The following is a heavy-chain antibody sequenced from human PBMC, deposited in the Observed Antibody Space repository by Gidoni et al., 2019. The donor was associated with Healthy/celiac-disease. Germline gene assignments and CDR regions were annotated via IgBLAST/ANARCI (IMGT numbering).Heavy chain of an antibody. J-gene: IGHJ3*02. D-gene: IGHD7-27*01. V-gene: IGHV3-30*18. CDR2: ISYDGSNK. CDR3: AKDLLTGDSLGAFDI. CDR1: GFTFSSYG. Sequence: QVQLVESGGGVVQPGRSLRLSCAASGFTFSSYGMHWVRQAPGKGLEWVAVISYDGSNKYYADSVKGRFTISRDNSKNTLYLQMNSLRAEDTAVYYCAKDLLTGDSLGAFDIWGQGTMVTVSS.